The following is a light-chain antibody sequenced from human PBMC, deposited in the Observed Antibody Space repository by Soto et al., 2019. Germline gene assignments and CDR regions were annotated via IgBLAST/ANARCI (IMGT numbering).Light chain of an antibody. CDR3: SSYAGSNNVV. CDR2: EVT. CDR1: SCDVGGNHY. Sequence: QSVLTQPPSASGSPGQTVAISCSGTSCDVGGNHYVSWYQQHPGKAPKLMVYEVTKRPSGVPDRFSGSKSGNAASLTVSGLQAEDEADYYCSSYAGSNNVVFGGGTQLTV. J-gene: IGLJ2*01. V-gene: IGLV2-8*01.